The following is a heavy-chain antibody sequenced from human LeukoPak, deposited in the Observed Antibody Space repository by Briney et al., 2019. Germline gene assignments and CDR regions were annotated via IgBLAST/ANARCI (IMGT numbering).Heavy chain of an antibody. V-gene: IGHV3-74*03. D-gene: IGHD4-23*01. J-gene: IGHJ4*02. Sequence: GGSLRFSCAASGFTFSIYWMHWVRQAPGKGLVWVSRIKSDGSSIMYADSVKGRFTISRDNAKNTLYLQMNSLRAEDTAIYYCARDLDYGGYSNFDYWGQGTLVTVSS. CDR2: IKSDGSSI. CDR1: GFTFSIYW. CDR3: ARDLDYGGYSNFDY.